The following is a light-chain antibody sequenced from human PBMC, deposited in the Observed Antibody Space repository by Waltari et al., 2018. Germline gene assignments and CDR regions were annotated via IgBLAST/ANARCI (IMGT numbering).Light chain of an antibody. CDR1: QTLFYSSNNKNY. Sequence: DIVMTQSPDSLAVSLGERATINCKSRQTLFYSSNNKNYLAWYQLKPGQPPKLLIFWASTRESGVPDRFSGSGSATDFTLTIDTLQAEDVAVYYCQQYYTTPTFGQGTKVEIK. CDR3: QQYYTTPT. V-gene: IGKV4-1*01. CDR2: WAS. J-gene: IGKJ1*01.